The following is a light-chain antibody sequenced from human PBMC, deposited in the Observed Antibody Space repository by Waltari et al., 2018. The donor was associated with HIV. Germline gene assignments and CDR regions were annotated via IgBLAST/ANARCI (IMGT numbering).Light chain of an antibody. CDR1: SSNIGADYD. Sequence: QSVLTQPPSVSGAPGQRVTISCTGSSSNIGADYDVHWYQQIPGTAPKLLISGNKNRPSGLPDRFSASKSGTSASLAITGLQPEDEADYFCQSYDSRQSGFWVFGGGTTLTVL. V-gene: IGLV1-40*01. CDR3: QSYDSRQSGFWV. J-gene: IGLJ3*02. CDR2: GNK.